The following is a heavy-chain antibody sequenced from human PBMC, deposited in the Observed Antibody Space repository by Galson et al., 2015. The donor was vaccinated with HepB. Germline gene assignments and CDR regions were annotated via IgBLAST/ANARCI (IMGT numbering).Heavy chain of an antibody. V-gene: IGHV1-69*13. CDR3: AGLPGTTPTEDWFDS. CDR2: IIPVYGTP. J-gene: IGHJ5*01. Sequence: SVKVSCKASGGTFTSYAISWVRQAPGQGLEWMGAIIPVYGTPVYTQKFQGRVTLTADESTITAYLELTGLRSDDAAVYYCAGLPGTTPTEDWFDSWGQGTLVAVSS. D-gene: IGHD2/OR15-2a*01. CDR1: GGTFTSYA.